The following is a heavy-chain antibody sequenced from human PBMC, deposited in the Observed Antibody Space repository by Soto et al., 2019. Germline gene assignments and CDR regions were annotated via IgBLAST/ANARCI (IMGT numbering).Heavy chain of an antibody. V-gene: IGHV3-11*01. CDR3: VRDRDRRGFDP. Sequence: QLVESGGGLVKPGGSLRLSCEASGFIFSDFYMAWIRQAPGKGLEWVSYISSDGDSTYADSVKGRFTISRDNAKNSLYLQMNSLRVDDTAVYYCVRDRDRRGFDPWGQGTLVTVSS. CDR2: ISSDGDST. J-gene: IGHJ5*02. D-gene: IGHD3-10*01. CDR1: GFIFSDFY.